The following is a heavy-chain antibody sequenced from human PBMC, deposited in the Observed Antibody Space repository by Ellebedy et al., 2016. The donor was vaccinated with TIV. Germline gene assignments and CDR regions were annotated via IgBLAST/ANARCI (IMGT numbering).Heavy chain of an antibody. D-gene: IGHD3-10*01. V-gene: IGHV1-2*02. J-gene: IGHJ6*02. CDR2: INPNSGGT. CDR1: GYTFTGYY. CDR3: ARDEYYGGNYYGMDV. Sequence: ASVKVSCXASGYTFTGYYMHWVRQAPGQGLEWMGWINPNSGGTNYAQKFQGRVTMTRDTSISTAYMELSRLRSDDTAVYYCARDEYYGGNYYGMDVWGQGTTVTVSS.